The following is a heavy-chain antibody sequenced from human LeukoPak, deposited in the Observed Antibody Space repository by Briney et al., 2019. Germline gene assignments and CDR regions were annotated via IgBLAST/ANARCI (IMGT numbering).Heavy chain of an antibody. J-gene: IGHJ4*02. Sequence: PGGSLRLSCAAAGFTFSNYAMTWVRQAPGKGLEWVSSISGSGGSTYYADSVKGRFTISRDNSKNTLYLQMNSLRAEDTAVYYCANFPNYYDSSGYGDYFDYWGQGTLVTVSS. V-gene: IGHV3-23*01. CDR1: GFTFSNYA. D-gene: IGHD3-22*01. CDR3: ANFPNYYDSSGYGDYFDY. CDR2: ISGSGGST.